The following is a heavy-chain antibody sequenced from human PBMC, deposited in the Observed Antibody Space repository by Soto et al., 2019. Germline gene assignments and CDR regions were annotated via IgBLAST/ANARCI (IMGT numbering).Heavy chain of an antibody. Sequence: GGSLRLSCAASGFSFSIYGMYWVRQAPGKVLEWVAAISYDGSNKYYADSVKGRFTISRDNSKNTLYLQMNSLRAEDTAVYYCAKPYSGSPPKNFDYWGQGTLVSVSS. CDR1: GFSFSIYG. J-gene: IGHJ4*02. D-gene: IGHD1-26*01. V-gene: IGHV3-30*18. CDR3: AKPYSGSPPKNFDY. CDR2: ISYDGSNK.